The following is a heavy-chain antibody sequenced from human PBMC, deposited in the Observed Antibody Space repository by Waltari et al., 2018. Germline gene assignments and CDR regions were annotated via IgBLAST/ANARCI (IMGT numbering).Heavy chain of an antibody. CDR3: ARDGTRGVDTAMANC. D-gene: IGHD5-18*01. CDR2: ISYDGRKK. CDR1: GFTFSSYA. V-gene: IGHV3-30*01. J-gene: IGHJ4*02. Sequence: QVLLVESGGGVVQPGRSLRLSCAASGFTFSSYAFHWLRQAPGKGLEWVAVISYDGRKKYYAESVKGRFTISRDNSKNTLYLQMNSLRAEDTAVYYCARDGTRGVDTAMANCWGQGTLVTVSS.